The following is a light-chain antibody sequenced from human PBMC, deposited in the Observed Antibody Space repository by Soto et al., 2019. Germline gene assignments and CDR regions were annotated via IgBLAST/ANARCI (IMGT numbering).Light chain of an antibody. CDR3: QQRSNWPPT. J-gene: IGKJ1*01. CDR1: QSASRY. CDR2: DAS. V-gene: IGKV3-11*01. Sequence: EVVLTQSPATLSLSPGERATLSCRASQSASRYLAWYQHKPGQAPRLLIYDASNRATGIPARFSGSGSVTDFTLTISSLEPEDFAIYYFQQRSNWPPTFGQGTKVEIK.